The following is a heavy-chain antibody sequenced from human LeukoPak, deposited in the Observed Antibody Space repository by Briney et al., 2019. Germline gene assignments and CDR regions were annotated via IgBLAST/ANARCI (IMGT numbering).Heavy chain of an antibody. CDR3: ATLDSYYDTSGRPLLPD. CDR2: FNREDDAP. D-gene: IGHD3-22*01. Sequence: ASVKVSCKVSGYSVNELSMHWVRQAPGLGLEWMGGFNREDDAPVYAQQFQGRVTMTEDTSTDTAYMELSSLRSEDTALYYCATLDSYYDTSGRPLLPDWGQGTLITVSS. CDR1: GYSVNELS. V-gene: IGHV1-24*01. J-gene: IGHJ1*01.